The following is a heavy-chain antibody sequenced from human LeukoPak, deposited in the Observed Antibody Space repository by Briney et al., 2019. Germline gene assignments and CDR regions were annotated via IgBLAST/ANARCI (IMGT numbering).Heavy chain of an antibody. J-gene: IGHJ6*02. V-gene: IGHV3-66*01. D-gene: IGHD4-11*01. CDR2: IYGGGST. CDR3: ARVGLQHSGMDV. Sequence: GGSLRLSCAASGFTVSSNYMSWVRQAPGKGLEWVSVIYGGGSTYYADSVKGRFTISRDNSKNTLYLQMNSLRAEDTAVYYCARVGLQHSGMDVWGQGTTVTVSS. CDR1: GFTVSSNY.